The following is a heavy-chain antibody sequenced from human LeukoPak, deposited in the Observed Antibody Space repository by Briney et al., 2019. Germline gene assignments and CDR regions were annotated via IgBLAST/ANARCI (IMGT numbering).Heavy chain of an antibody. J-gene: IGHJ4*02. CDR1: GGSISSGGYY. V-gene: IGHV4-31*02. CDR3: ARAGGFFSPFGY. CDR2: IYYSGST. Sequence: SETLSLTCTVSGGSISSGGYYWSWIRQHPGDGLEWIGYIYYSGSTYYNPSLKSRVTISIDTSKNHISLKLSSVTAADTAVYYCARAGGFFSPFGYWGQGTLVTVSS. D-gene: IGHD3-16*01.